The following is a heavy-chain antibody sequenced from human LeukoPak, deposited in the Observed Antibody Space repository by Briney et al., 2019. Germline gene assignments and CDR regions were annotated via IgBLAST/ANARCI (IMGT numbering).Heavy chain of an antibody. CDR3: ARAPSFGGAYYYYGMDV. CDR1: GDSVSSNSAA. Sequence: PSQTLSLTCAISGDSVSSNSAAWNWIRQSPSRGLEWLGRTYYRSKWYNDYAVSVKSRITINPDTSKNQFSLQLSSVTPEDTAVYYCARAPSFGGAYYYYGMDVWGQGTTVTVSS. V-gene: IGHV6-1*01. CDR2: TYYRSKWYN. J-gene: IGHJ6*02. D-gene: IGHD4-23*01.